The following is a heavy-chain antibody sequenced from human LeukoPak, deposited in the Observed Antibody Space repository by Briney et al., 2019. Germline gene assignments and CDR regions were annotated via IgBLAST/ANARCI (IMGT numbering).Heavy chain of an antibody. Sequence: GGSLRLPCAVSGLTFSEYWMHWVRHDAGKGLVWVAGISKDGGSTEYADFVKGRCTISRDNAKNTLYLQMNSLTVDDTAVYYCTSGIGTYDYWGLGAQVTVSS. V-gene: IGHV3-74*03. CDR1: GLTFSEYW. D-gene: IGHD1-14*01. J-gene: IGHJ4*02. CDR3: TSGIGTYDY. CDR2: ISKDGGST.